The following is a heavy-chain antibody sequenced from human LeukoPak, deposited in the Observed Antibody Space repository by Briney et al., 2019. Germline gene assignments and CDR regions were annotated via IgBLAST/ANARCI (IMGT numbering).Heavy chain of an antibody. J-gene: IGHJ2*01. Sequence: ASVKVSCKASGYTFTSYGISWVRQAPGQGLEWMGWISAYNGNTNYAQKLQGRVTMTTDTSTSTAYMELRSLRSDDTAVYYCARDGLWYSSSWSLPWYFDLWGRGTLVTVSS. CDR1: GYTFTSYG. CDR3: ARDGLWYSSSWSLPWYFDL. V-gene: IGHV1-18*01. CDR2: ISAYNGNT. D-gene: IGHD6-13*01.